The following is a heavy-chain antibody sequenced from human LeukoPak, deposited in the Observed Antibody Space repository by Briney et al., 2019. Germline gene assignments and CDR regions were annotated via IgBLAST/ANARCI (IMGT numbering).Heavy chain of an antibody. CDR3: ARVRGGN. V-gene: IGHV3-7*01. CDR1: GFTFSRFW. Sequence: GGSLRLSCAASGFTFSRFWMSWVRQAPGKGLEWVANIKEDGSQKYYVDSVKGRFTISRDNAKNTLYLQMNSLRAEDTAVYFCARVRGGNWGHGTLVTVSS. CDR2: IKEDGSQK. D-gene: IGHD3-16*01. J-gene: IGHJ4*01.